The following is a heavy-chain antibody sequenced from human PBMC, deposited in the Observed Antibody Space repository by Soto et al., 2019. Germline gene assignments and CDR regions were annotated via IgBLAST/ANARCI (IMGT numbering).Heavy chain of an antibody. CDR3: ARSIAVVTALDY. V-gene: IGHV1-3*05. J-gene: IGHJ4*02. Sequence: QVQLVQSGAEEKKPGASVKVSCKASGYTFTSYAMHWVRQAPGQRLEWMGWINAGNGNTKYSQKFQGRVTITRDTSASTAYMELSSLRSEDTAVDYCARSIAVVTALDYWGQGTLVTVSS. CDR1: GYTFTSYA. D-gene: IGHD2-21*02. CDR2: INAGNGNT.